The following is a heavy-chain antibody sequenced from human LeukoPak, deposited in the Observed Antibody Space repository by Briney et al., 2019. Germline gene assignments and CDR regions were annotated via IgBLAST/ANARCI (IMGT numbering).Heavy chain of an antibody. Sequence: PSETLSLTCTVSGGSISSSSYYWGWIRQPPGKGLEWIGRVYSSGSTNYSPSLKSRVAMSVDTSKNQFSLKLTSATAADTAVYYCARQDILTGFDAFDIWGQGTMVSVSS. CDR2: VYSSGST. CDR3: ARQDILTGFDAFDI. CDR1: GGSISSSSYY. J-gene: IGHJ3*02. V-gene: IGHV4-39*07. D-gene: IGHD3-9*01.